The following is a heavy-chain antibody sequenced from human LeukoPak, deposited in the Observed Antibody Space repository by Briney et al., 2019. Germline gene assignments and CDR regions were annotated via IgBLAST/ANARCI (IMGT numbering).Heavy chain of an antibody. D-gene: IGHD5-18*01. CDR1: GGTFSSYA. CDR3: ARDRVWVQHYYGNGMDV. Sequence: SVKVSCKASGGTFSSYAISWVRQAPGQGLEWMGRIIPILGIANYAQKFQGRVTITADKSTSTAYMELSSLRSEDTAVYYCARDRVWVQHYYGNGMDVGGQGTAVTVS. J-gene: IGHJ6*02. CDR2: IIPILGIA. V-gene: IGHV1-69*04.